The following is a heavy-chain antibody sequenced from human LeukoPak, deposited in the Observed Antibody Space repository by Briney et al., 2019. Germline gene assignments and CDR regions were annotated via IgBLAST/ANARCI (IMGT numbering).Heavy chain of an antibody. V-gene: IGHV4-59*01. CDR3: ARGLYYYDSSGYYDY. D-gene: IGHD3-22*01. CDR1: GGSISSYY. J-gene: IGHJ4*02. CDR2: IYYSGST. Sequence: SETLSLTCAVSGGSISSYYWSWIRQPPGKGLEWIGYIYYSGSTNYNPSLKSRVTISVDTSKNQFSLKLSSVTAADTAVYYCARGLYYYDSSGYYDYWGQGTLVTVSS.